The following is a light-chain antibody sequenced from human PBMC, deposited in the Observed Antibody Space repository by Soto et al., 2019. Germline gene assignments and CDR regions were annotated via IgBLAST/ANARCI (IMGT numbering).Light chain of an antibody. V-gene: IGKV3-11*01. CDR1: QSVSRY. CDR2: DAS. CDR3: QQRSNWPYP. Sequence: EIVLTQSPATLSLSPGERATLSCRASQSVSRYLGWYQQKPGQAPSLLIYDASNRATGIPARFSGSGSGTDFSLTISRLEPEDSAVFYCQQRSNWPYPFGQWTKLEIK. J-gene: IGKJ2*01.